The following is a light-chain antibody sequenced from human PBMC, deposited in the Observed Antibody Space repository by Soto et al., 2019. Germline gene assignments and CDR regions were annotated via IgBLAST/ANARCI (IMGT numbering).Light chain of an antibody. CDR3: SSYTSSGTYV. J-gene: IGLJ1*01. CDR1: TSDVGHSNY. CDR2: EVS. Sequence: QSVLTQPASVSGSPGQSMTLSCTGATSDVGHSNYVSWFQHHPGKAPKLIIYEVSNRPSGASGRFSGSKSGNTASLTISGLQAEDEADYYCSSYTSSGTYVFGTGTKLTVL. V-gene: IGLV2-14*01.